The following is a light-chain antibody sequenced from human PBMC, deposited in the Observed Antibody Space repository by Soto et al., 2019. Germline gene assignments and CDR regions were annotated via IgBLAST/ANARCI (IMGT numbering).Light chain of an antibody. CDR2: DVS. CDR3: NSFTTSSNYV. J-gene: IGLJ1*01. V-gene: IGLV2-14*03. Sequence: QSVLTQPASVSGSPGQSISISCTGTTSDVGRYNYVSWYQQHPGEAPKLMIYDVSYRPSWVSNRFSGSKSGITASLTISGLQAEDEADYYCNSFTTSSNYVFGTGTKLTVL. CDR1: TSDVGRYNY.